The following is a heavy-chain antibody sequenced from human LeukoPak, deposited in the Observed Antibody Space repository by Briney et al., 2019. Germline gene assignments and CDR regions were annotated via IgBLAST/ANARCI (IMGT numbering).Heavy chain of an antibody. V-gene: IGHV4-30-2*01. CDR3: ARGGNTAIVRWGAFDI. CDR2: IYHSGST. D-gene: IGHD5-18*01. J-gene: IGHJ3*02. Sequence: SQTLSLTCAVSGGSISSGGYSWSWLRQPPGKGLEWIEYIYHSGSTYYNPSLKSRVTISVDRSKNQFSLKLSSVTAADTAVYYCARGGNTAIVRWGAFDIWGQGTMVTVSS. CDR1: GGSISSGGYS.